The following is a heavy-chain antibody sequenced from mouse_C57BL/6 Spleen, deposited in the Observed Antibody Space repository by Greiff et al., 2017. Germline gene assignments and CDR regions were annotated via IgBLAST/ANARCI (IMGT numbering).Heavy chain of an antibody. CDR3: ACCSSPDY. CDR2: IDPSASYT. V-gene: IGHV1-69*01. Sequence: QVQLQQPGAELVMPGASVKLSCKASGYTFTSYWMHWVKQRPGQGLEWIGEIDPSASYTNYNQKFKGKSTLTVDKSSSTAYMQLSSLTSEDSAVYYCACCSSPDYWGQGTTLTVSS. J-gene: IGHJ2*01. CDR1: GYTFTSYW. D-gene: IGHD1-1*01.